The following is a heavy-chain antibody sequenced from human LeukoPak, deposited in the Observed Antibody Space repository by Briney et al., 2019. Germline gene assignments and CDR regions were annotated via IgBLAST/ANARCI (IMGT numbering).Heavy chain of an antibody. CDR1: GFTFGCYW. D-gene: IGHD1-14*01. CDR3: AGGSGWITGD. CDR2: IKQDGSEI. J-gene: IGHJ4*01. V-gene: IGHV3-7*03. Sequence: PGGSLRLSCSASGFTFGCYWVNWVRQAPGKGPEWVANIKQDGSEINYVDSVKGRFIISRDNAKNSLYLQMNSLRVDDTAVYYCAGGSGWITGDWGHGTLVTVSS.